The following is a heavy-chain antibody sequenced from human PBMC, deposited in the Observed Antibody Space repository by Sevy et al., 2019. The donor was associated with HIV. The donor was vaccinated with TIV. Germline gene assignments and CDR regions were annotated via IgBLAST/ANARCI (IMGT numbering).Heavy chain of an antibody. CDR1: GFTFSSFA. V-gene: IGHV3-23*01. D-gene: IGHD1-26*01. Sequence: GESLKISCAASGFTFSSFAMSWVRHIPGKGLECVSTINGRGGSAYYADSVKGRFTLSRDNSNNTVFLQMNRLRDEDTAVYYCARPTPRIAPSSAAFFDYWGQGSLVTVSS. CDR2: INGRGGSA. CDR3: ARPTPRIAPSSAAFFDY. J-gene: IGHJ4*02.